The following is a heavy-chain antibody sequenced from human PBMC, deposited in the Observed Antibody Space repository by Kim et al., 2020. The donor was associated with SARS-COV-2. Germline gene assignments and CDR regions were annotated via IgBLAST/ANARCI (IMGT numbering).Heavy chain of an antibody. CDR2: IYYSGST. J-gene: IGHJ4*02. CDR1: GGSISSGGYY. D-gene: IGHD3-3*01. Sequence: SETLSLTCTVSGGSISSGGYYWSWIRQHPGKGLEWIGYIYYSGSTYYNPSLKSRVTISVDTSKNQFSLKLSSVTAADTAVYYCATCTEGEWLYETDYWGQGTLVTVSS. CDR3: ATCTEGEWLYETDY. V-gene: IGHV4-31*03.